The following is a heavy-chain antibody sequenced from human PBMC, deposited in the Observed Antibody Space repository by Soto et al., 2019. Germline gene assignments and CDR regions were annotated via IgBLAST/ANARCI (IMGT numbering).Heavy chain of an antibody. CDR2: INHSGST. D-gene: IGHD2-15*01. V-gene: IGHV4-34*01. J-gene: IGHJ4*02. Sequence: SETLSLTCAVYGGSFSGYYWSWIRQPPGKGLEWIGEINHSGSTNYNPSLKSRVTISVDTSKNQFSLKLSSVTAADTAVYYCVRLRTPLGPYCSGGSCYGGDYWGQGTLVTVSS. CDR1: GGSFSGYY. CDR3: VRLRTPLGPYCSGGSCYGGDY.